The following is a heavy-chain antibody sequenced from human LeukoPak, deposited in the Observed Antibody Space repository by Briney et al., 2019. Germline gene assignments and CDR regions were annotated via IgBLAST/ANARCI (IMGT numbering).Heavy chain of an antibody. V-gene: IGHV3-48*01. D-gene: IGHD5/OR15-5a*01. J-gene: IGHJ5*02. CDR3: ARTPSVSAGHWFDP. CDR1: GFTFSAYS. Sequence: GGSLRLSCAASGFTFSAYSMNWVRQAPGKGLEWVSYISSDSLTIYYANSVKGRVTISRDNAKNSLYLQMNSLRAEDTAVYYCARTPSVSAGHWFDPWGQGTLVTVSS. CDR2: ISSDSLTI.